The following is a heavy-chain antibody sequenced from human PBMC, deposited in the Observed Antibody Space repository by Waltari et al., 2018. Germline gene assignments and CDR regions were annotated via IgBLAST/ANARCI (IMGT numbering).Heavy chain of an antibody. J-gene: IGHJ4*02. V-gene: IGHV3-23*01. CDR2: ISGSGGST. Sequence: EVQLLESGGGLVQPGGSLRLSCAASGFTFSSYAMSWVRQAPGKGLEWVSAISGSGGSTYYADTVKGRFTISRDNSKNTLYLQMNSLRAEDTAVYYCAKDGLWNDMPGYWGQGTLVTVSS. D-gene: IGHD1-1*01. CDR3: AKDGLWNDMPGY. CDR1: GFTFSSYA.